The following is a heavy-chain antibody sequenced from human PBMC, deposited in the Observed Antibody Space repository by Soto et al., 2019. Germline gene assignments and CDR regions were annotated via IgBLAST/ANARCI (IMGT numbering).Heavy chain of an antibody. D-gene: IGHD1-7*01. Sequence: QVQLVQSGAEVKKPGSSVKVSCKASGGTFLSSSFSWVRQAPGQRLEWMGRITPFLGTPNYAQQFHGRVTIIADKYTSTVYMELTSLSSEDTAVYYCARGGGITGTTEGYFDYWGQGTLVTVSS. CDR3: ARGGGITGTTEGYFDY. V-gene: IGHV1-69*08. CDR1: GGTFLSSS. J-gene: IGHJ4*02. CDR2: ITPFLGTP.